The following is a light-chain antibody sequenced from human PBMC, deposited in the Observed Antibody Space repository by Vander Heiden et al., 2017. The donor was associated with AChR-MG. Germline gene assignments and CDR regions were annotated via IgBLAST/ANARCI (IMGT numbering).Light chain of an antibody. V-gene: IGKV1-39*01. J-gene: IGKJ3*01. Sequence: DIQMTQSPSSLSASVGDRVTITCRASQSISSYLNWYQQKPGKAPKLLIYAASSLQSGVPSRFSGSGSGTDFTLTISRLQPEDFATYYCQQRDSTPHFFGHGTKVDIK. CDR1: QSISSY. CDR3: QQRDSTPHF. CDR2: AAS.